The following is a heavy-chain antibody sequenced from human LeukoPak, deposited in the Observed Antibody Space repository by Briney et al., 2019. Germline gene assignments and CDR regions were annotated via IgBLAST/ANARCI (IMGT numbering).Heavy chain of an antibody. J-gene: IGHJ5*02. Sequence: GKSLRLSCAASGFTFSSYGMHWVRQAPGKGLEWLAFVSYDGSKKYYSDSVKGRFTISRDNSKNTLYLQMNSLRAEDTAAYYCAKEGWFDPWGQGTLVTVSS. CDR2: VSYDGSKK. CDR1: GFTFSSYG. CDR3: AKEGWFDP. V-gene: IGHV3-30*18.